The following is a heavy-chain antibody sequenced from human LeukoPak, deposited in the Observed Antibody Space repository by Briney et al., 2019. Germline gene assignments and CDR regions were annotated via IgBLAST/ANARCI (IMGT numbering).Heavy chain of an antibody. CDR1: GYTFISYG. CDR3: ARRGLDY. CDR2: INNYNGDT. D-gene: IGHD3-16*01. V-gene: IGHV1-18*01. Sequence: ASVKVSCKASGYTFISYGISWVRQAPGQGLEWMGWINNYNGDTDYVQKFQGRVTMTTDTSTSTAYMELRSLRSDDTAVYYCARRGLDYWGQGTLVTVSS. J-gene: IGHJ4*02.